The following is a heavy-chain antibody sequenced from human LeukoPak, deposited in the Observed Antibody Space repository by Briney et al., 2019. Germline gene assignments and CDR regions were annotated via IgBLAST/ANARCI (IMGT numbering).Heavy chain of an antibody. D-gene: IGHD3-22*01. CDR3: ASDSSGYYDAFDI. V-gene: IGHV3-23*01. Sequence: GGSLRLSCAASGFTFSSYAMSWVRQAPGKGLEWVSAISDSGGSTYYADSVRGRFTISRDNSKNTLYLQMNSLRAEDTAVYYCASDSSGYYDAFDIWGQGTMVTVSS. CDR2: ISDSGGST. CDR1: GFTFSSYA. J-gene: IGHJ3*02.